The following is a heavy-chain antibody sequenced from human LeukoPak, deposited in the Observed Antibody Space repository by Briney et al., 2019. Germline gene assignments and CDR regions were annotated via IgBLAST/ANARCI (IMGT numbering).Heavy chain of an antibody. CDR3: ITPLPYSAQ. CDR1: GFTFSNAY. CDR2: IKLKTDGETT. V-gene: IGHV3-15*07. J-gene: IGHJ4*02. Sequence: GGSLRLSCAASGFTFSNAYMNWVRQAPGKGLEWVGRIKLKTDGETTEYAAPVKDRFSISRDDSKSMMYPQMNSLKTEDTAVYYCITPLPYSAQGGQGTLVTVSS. D-gene: IGHD2-21*01.